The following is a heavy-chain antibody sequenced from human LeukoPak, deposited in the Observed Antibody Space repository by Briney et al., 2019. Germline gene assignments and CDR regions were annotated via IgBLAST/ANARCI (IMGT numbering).Heavy chain of an antibody. V-gene: IGHV1-69*13. Sequence: GASVKVSCKASGDTFSSYAISWVRQAPGQGLEWMGGIIPIFGTANYAQKFQGRVTITADESTSTAYMELSSLRSEDTAVYYCASPHSWELRVWGQGTLVTVSS. CDR2: IIPIFGTA. D-gene: IGHD1-26*01. CDR3: ASPHSWELRV. CDR1: GDTFSSYA. J-gene: IGHJ4*02.